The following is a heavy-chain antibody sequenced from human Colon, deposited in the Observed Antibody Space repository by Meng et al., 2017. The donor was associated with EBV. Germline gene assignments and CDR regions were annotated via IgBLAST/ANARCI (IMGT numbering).Heavy chain of an antibody. V-gene: IGHV4-31*03. J-gene: IGHJ4*02. Sequence: QGQVQEAGPRLVKPSQTPSLTLNCPGGSIRSGGYYRSWIPPHPGKGLEWIGYIYYSGSTYYNPSLKRRVTISIDTSKNQFSLKLSSVTAADTAVYYCARGPSRWLQFSFDYWGQGTLVTVSS. CDR1: GGSIRSGGYY. CDR3: ARGPSRWLQFSFDY. CDR2: IYYSGST. D-gene: IGHD5-24*01.